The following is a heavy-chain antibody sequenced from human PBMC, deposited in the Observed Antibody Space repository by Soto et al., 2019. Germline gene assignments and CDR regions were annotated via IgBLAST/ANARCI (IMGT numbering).Heavy chain of an antibody. CDR1: GGSISSGPYY. D-gene: IGHD3-10*01. V-gene: IGHV4-31*03. Sequence: SETLSLTCTVSGGSISSGPYYWTWIRQHPGKGLEWIGYIYYSGNAYYNSSLESRVTISVDTSKNQFSLKLSSVTAADTAVYYCAREGITMVRGVKTNWFDPWGQGTLVTVS. CDR2: IYYSGNA. CDR3: AREGITMVRGVKTNWFDP. J-gene: IGHJ5*01.